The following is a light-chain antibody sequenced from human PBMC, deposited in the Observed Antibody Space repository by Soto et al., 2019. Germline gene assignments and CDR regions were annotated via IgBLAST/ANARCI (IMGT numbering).Light chain of an antibody. J-gene: IGLJ2*01. CDR1: SSNIGSNT. Sequence: QSALTQPPSASGTPGQRVTISCSGSSSNIGSNTVSWYHQLPGTAPTLLIYNNYQRPSGVPDRFSGSKSVTSASLAISGLQSEDEADYYCATWDDRLNGVVFGGGTKLTVL. V-gene: IGLV1-44*01. CDR3: ATWDDRLNGVV. CDR2: NNY.